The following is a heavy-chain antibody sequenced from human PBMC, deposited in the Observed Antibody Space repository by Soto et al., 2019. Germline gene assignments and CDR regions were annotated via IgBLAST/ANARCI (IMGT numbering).Heavy chain of an antibody. Sequence: GGSLRLSCAASGFTVSSNYMSWVRQAPGKGLEWVSVIYSGGSTYYADSVKGRFTISRDNSKNTLYLQMNSLRAEDTAVYYCAKDTPLGFGTRHFDYWGQGTLVTVSS. CDR3: AKDTPLGFGTRHFDY. J-gene: IGHJ4*02. CDR1: GFTVSSNY. CDR2: IYSGGST. V-gene: IGHV3-53*01. D-gene: IGHD3-10*01.